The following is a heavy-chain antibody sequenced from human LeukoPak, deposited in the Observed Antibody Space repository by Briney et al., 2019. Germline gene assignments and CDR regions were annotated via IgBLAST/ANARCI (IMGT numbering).Heavy chain of an antibody. Sequence: SGTLSLTCAVSGGSISSSNWWSWVRQPPGKGLEWIGEIYHSGSTNYNPSLKSRVTISVDKSKNQFSLQLNSVTPEDTAVYYCARKNYVNDAFDIWGQGTMVTVSS. J-gene: IGHJ3*02. CDR2: IYHSGST. CDR1: GGSISSSNW. D-gene: IGHD3-16*01. CDR3: ARKNYVNDAFDI. V-gene: IGHV4-4*02.